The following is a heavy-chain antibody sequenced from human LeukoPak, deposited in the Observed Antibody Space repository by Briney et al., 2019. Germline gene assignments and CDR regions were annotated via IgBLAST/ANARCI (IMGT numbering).Heavy chain of an antibody. CDR2: INPNSGGT. CDR1: GYTFTSYY. J-gene: IGHJ6*03. V-gene: IGHV1-2*02. D-gene: IGHD3-16*02. CDR3: AGAAGGVIVIGYYYLDV. Sequence: ASVKVSCKASGYTFTSYYMRWVRQATGQGLEWMGWINPNSGGTNYAQKFQGRVTMTTDTSISTAYMELSSLRSDDTAVYYCAGAAGGVIVIGYYYLDVWGKGTTVTVSS.